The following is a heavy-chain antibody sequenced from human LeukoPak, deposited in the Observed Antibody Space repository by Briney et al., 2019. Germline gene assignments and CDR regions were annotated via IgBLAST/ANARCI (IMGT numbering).Heavy chain of an antibody. CDR2: IYYSGST. J-gene: IGHJ4*02. D-gene: IGHD2-8*01. Sequence: SQTLSLTCTVSGGSISSRSFYWSWIRQHPGKGLEWSGYIYYSGSTYYSPSLERRVTISVDTSKNQFSLELNSVTAADTAVYYCARDHGPPGRYFDYWGQGTLVTVSS. V-gene: IGHV4-31*03. CDR1: GGSISSRSFY. CDR3: ARDHGPPGRYFDY.